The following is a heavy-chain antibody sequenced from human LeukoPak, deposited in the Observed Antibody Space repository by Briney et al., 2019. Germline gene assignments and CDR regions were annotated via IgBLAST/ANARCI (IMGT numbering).Heavy chain of an antibody. D-gene: IGHD6-19*01. J-gene: IGHJ4*02. CDR1: GIXFNRFA. CDR3: TTDLMTGFSSGWYFAY. CDR2: TAGSEDST. V-gene: IGHV3-23*01. Sequence: GGSLRLSCAASGIXFNRFAMSWVRQAPGKGLEWVAVTAGSEDSTHYADSMRGRFIISTDNSKNRLYLQMNSLRAEDTAEYYCTTDLMTGFSSGWYFAYWGQGTLVTVSS.